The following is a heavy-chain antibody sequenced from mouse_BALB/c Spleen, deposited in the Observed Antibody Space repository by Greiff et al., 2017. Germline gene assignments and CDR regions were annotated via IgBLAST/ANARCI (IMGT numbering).Heavy chain of an antibody. D-gene: IGHD2-10*01. J-gene: IGHJ3*01. Sequence: EVKLMESGPSLVKPSQTLSLTCSVTGDSITSGYWNWIRKFPGNKLEYMGYISYSGSTYYNPSLKSRISITRDTSKNQYYLQLNSVTTEDTATYYCAEASYSRTPWFAYWGQGTLVTVSA. V-gene: IGHV3-8*02. CDR3: AEASYSRTPWFAY. CDR1: GDSITSGY. CDR2: ISYSGST.